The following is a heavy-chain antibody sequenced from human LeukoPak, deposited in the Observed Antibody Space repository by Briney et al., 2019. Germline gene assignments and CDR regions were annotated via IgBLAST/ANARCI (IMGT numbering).Heavy chain of an antibody. Sequence: ASVKVSCKASGYTFTGYYMHWVRQAPGQGLEWMGWINPNSGGTNYAQKFQGWVTMTRNTSISTAYMELSSLRSEDTAVYYCARRLSYYYYGMDVWGQGTTVTVSS. CDR3: ARRLSYYYYGMDV. J-gene: IGHJ6*02. CDR2: INPNSGGT. CDR1: GYTFTGYY. V-gene: IGHV1-2*04. D-gene: IGHD3-16*02.